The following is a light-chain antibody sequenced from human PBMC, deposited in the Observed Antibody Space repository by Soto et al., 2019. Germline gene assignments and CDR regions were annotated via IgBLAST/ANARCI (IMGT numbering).Light chain of an antibody. CDR1: QSLLHITGETF. V-gene: IGKV2D-29*02. J-gene: IGKJ5*01. Sequence: DVVMTQTPLSLSVAPGRAASISCKSSQSLLHITGETFLFWYLQKPGQSPQLLIYEVSTRVSGVPDRFSGSGSGTDFTLEISRVETDDVGIYYCMQSTQLPPTCGQGTRREIK. CDR2: EVS. CDR3: MQSTQLPPT.